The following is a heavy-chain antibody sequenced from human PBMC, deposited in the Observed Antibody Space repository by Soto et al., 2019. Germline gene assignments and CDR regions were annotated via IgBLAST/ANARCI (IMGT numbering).Heavy chain of an antibody. Sequence: QVQLVQSGAEVKKPGSSVKVSCKASGGTFSSYAISWVRQAPGQGLEWMGGIIPIFGTANYAQKFQGRVTITAHESTSTAYMERSSLRSEDTAVYYCARVPYDFWSGYYSYYYGMDVWGQGTTVTVSS. J-gene: IGHJ6*02. CDR1: GGTFSSYA. CDR3: ARVPYDFWSGYYSYYYGMDV. V-gene: IGHV1-69*01. D-gene: IGHD3-3*01. CDR2: IIPIFGTA.